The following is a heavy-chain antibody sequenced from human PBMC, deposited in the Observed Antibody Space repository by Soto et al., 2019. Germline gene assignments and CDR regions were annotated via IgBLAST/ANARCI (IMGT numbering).Heavy chain of an antibody. CDR2: IYYSGST. CDR1: GGSISSGDYY. Sequence: PSETLSLTCTVSGGSISSGDYYWSWIRQPPGKGLEWIGYIYYSGSTYYNPSLKSRVTISVDTSKNQFSLKLSSVTAADTAVYYCARKDGTYYYDSSGYYDYWGQGTLVTVSS. CDR3: ARKDGTYYYDSSGYYDY. D-gene: IGHD3-22*01. J-gene: IGHJ4*02. V-gene: IGHV4-30-4*01.